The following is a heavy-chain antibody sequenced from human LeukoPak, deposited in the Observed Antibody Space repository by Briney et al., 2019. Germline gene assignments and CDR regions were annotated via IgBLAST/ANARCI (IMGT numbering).Heavy chain of an antibody. J-gene: IGHJ3*02. V-gene: IGHV4-39*02. CDR2: INYSWTT. CDR1: RGSISSSSYY. D-gene: IGHD2-2*01. Sequence: PSETLSLTCSVSRGSISSSSYYWGWIRQPPGKGLEWIGSINYSWTTYYNPSLKSRVTISVDTSKNQFSLKLSSVTAADTAVYYCARDRDCSSTSCPFGAFDIWGQGTMVTVSS. CDR3: ARDRDCSSTSCPFGAFDI.